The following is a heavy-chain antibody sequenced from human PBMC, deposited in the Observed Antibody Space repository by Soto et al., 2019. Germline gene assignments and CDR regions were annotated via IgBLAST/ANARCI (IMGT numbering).Heavy chain of an antibody. CDR1: GGSISSGGYS. J-gene: IGHJ4*02. D-gene: IGHD5-12*01. CDR3: AAGGGLPRYY. Sequence: QLQLQESGSGLVKPSQTLSLTCAVSGGSISSGGYSWSWIRQPPGKGLEWIGYIYHSGSTYYNPSLKSRVTISGDRSKSQFSLKLGSVTAAGTAVYYCAAGGGLPRYYWGQGTLVTVSS. V-gene: IGHV4-30-2*01. CDR2: IYHSGST.